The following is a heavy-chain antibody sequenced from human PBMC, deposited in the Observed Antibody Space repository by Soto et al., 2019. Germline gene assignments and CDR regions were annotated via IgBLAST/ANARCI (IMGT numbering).Heavy chain of an antibody. CDR3: TKSRGDAYKWGLGLDQ. J-gene: IGHJ5*02. D-gene: IGHD3-10*01. CDR2: IWHDVINE. CDR1: GFTFSDYA. Sequence: QERLVESGGGVVQPGRSLRLSCAVSGFTFSDYAMHWVRQAPGKGLEWVALIWHDVINEFYADSVKGRFTISRDISNTTLYLQMNSLRPADTAVYYCTKSRGDAYKWGLGLDQWGQGTLVTVSS. V-gene: IGHV3-33*03.